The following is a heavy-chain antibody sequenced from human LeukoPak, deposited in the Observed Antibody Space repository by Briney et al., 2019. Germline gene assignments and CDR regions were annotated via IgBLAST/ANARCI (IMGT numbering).Heavy chain of an antibody. CDR3: ARGSSWYTPDY. Sequence: RASVKVSCKAPGGTFSSYAISWVRQAPGQGLEWMGGIIPIFGTANYAQKFQGRVTITADESTSTAYMELSSLRSEDTAVYYCARGSSWYTPDYWGQGTLVTVSS. V-gene: IGHV1-69*13. J-gene: IGHJ4*02. D-gene: IGHD6-13*01. CDR2: IIPIFGTA. CDR1: GGTFSSYA.